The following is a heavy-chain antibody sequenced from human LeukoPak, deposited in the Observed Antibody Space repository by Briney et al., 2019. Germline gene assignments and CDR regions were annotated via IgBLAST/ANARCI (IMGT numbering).Heavy chain of an antibody. V-gene: IGHV1-69*04. CDR1: GGTFSSYA. Sequence: SVKVSCKASGGTFSSYAISWVRQAPGQGLEWMGRIIPILGIANYAQKFQGRVTITADKSTSTAYMELSSLRSEDTAVYYCARSGGYSGYDPDAFDIWGQGTMVTVPS. D-gene: IGHD5-12*01. CDR3: ARSGGYSGYDPDAFDI. CDR2: IIPILGIA. J-gene: IGHJ3*02.